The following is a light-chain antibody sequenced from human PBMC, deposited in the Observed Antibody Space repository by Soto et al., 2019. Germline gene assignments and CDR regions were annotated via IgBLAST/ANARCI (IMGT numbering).Light chain of an antibody. Sequence: EIVLTQSPGTLSVSPGERATLSCRASQSVRSKLAWYQQKPGQAPRLLIYDASTRATGIPARFSGSGSGTEFTLTISSLQSEDFAVYYCQQYGSSPITFGQGTRLEI. CDR1: QSVRSK. J-gene: IGKJ5*01. CDR2: DAS. V-gene: IGKV3-15*01. CDR3: QQYGSSPIT.